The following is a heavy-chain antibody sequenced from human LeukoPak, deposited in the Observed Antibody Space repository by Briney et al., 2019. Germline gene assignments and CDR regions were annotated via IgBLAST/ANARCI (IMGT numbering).Heavy chain of an antibody. CDR1: GGSISSSSYY. J-gene: IGHJ4*02. CDR3: ASGSYYFDY. V-gene: IGHV4-61*05. Sequence: SETLSLTCTVSGGSISSSSYYWSWIRQPPGKGLEWIGYIYYSGSTKNNPSLKSRVTISVDTSKNQFSLKLSSVTAADTAVYYCASGSYYFDYWGQGTLVTVSS. CDR2: IYYSGST. D-gene: IGHD1-26*01.